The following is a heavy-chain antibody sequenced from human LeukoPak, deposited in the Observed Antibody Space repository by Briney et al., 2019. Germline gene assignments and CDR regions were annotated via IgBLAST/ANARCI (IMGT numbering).Heavy chain of an antibody. CDR3: ARQDYHILTGFDY. CDR2: IYPGDSDT. J-gene: IGHJ4*02. Sequence: GESLKISCKGSGYNFTTYWIGWVRQMPGKGLEWMGIIYPGDSDTKYSPSFQGQVTISADKSISTAYLQWGSLKASDTAMYYCARQDYHILTGFDYWGQGTLVTVSS. CDR1: GYNFTTYW. V-gene: IGHV5-51*01. D-gene: IGHD3-9*01.